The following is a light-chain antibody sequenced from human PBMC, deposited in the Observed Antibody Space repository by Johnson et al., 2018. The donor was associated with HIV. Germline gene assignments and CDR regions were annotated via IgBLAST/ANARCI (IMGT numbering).Light chain of an antibody. CDR2: END. J-gene: IGLJ1*01. V-gene: IGLV1-51*01. CDR3: GTWDSRLSAYV. CDR1: NSDIGENY. Sequence: QSMLTQPPSVSAAPGQKVTISCSGSNSDIGENYVSWYQQVTGTAPKLLIYENDKRPSGIPDRFSGSKSGTSATLGITGLQTGDEADYYCGTWDSRLSAYVFGAGTKVTVL.